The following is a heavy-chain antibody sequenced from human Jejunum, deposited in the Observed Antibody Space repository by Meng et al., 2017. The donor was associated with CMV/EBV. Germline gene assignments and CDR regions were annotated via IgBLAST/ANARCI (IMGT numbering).Heavy chain of an antibody. CDR2: INSDATST. Sequence: PSGFIFSSPCLPWFRQAPVLGLLCVSRINSDATSTSYADSVPGRFTITRDNAQDTLYLQMNSLRDEDLGVYYCTRGQSGYGRFDSWGQGTLVTVSS. D-gene: IGHD5-12*01. J-gene: IGHJ5*01. CDR1: GFIFSSPC. V-gene: IGHV3-74*01. CDR3: TRGQSGYGRFDS.